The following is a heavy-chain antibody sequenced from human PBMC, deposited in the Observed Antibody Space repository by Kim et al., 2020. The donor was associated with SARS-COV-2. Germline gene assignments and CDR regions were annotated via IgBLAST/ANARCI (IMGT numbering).Heavy chain of an antibody. D-gene: IGHD6-19*01. CDR3: ARGGSSGWPFDL. V-gene: IGHV1-3*01. CDR1: GYTFTTYA. Sequence: ASVKVSCKASGYTFTTYAMHWVRQAPGQRLEWMGWINAGNGNTKYSQQFQGRVTITRDTSATTAYMELSSLRLEDTAVYYCARGGSSGWPFDLWGRGTLVTVSS. CDR2: INAGNGNT. J-gene: IGHJ2*01.